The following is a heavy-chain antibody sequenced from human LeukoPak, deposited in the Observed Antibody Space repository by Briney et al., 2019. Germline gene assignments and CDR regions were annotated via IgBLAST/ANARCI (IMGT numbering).Heavy chain of an antibody. CDR3: AKPLSGYDSFDY. Sequence: GGSLRLSCAASGFTFSSYAMSWVRQAPGKGLEWVSAISGSGGSAYYADSVKGRLTISRDNSKNTLYLQMNGLRAEDTAVYYCAKPLSGYDSFDYWGQGTLVTVSS. V-gene: IGHV3-23*01. CDR1: GFTFSSYA. J-gene: IGHJ4*02. CDR2: ISGSGGSA. D-gene: IGHD5-12*01.